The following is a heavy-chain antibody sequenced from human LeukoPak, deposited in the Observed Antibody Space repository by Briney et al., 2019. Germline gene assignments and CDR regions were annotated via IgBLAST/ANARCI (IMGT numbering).Heavy chain of an antibody. CDR2: IYYSGST. CDR1: GGSISSYY. D-gene: IGHD2-2*01. Sequence: PSETLSLTCTVSGGSISSYYWSWIRQPPGKGLEWIGYIYYSGSTNYNPSLKSRVTIPVDTSKNQFSLKLSSVTAADTAVYYCASLPSRYCSSTSCYPYYFDYWGQGTLVTVSS. CDR3: ASLPSRYCSSTSCYPYYFDY. J-gene: IGHJ4*02. V-gene: IGHV4-59*01.